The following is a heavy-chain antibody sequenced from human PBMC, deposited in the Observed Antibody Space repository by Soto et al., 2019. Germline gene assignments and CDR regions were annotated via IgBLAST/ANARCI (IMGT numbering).Heavy chain of an antibody. Sequence: ASVKVSCKASGYTFTGFHLHWVRQAPGQGLEWMGWINPKSGDTNYAQKFLGRVTMTRDTSNSTGYMELSGLNSDDTALYYCAKGLWTVGHCSGGSCYDGMDVWGQGTTVTVSS. V-gene: IGHV1-2*02. CDR2: INPKSGDT. CDR3: AKGLWTVGHCSGGSCYDGMDV. D-gene: IGHD2-15*01. CDR1: GYTFTGFH. J-gene: IGHJ6*02.